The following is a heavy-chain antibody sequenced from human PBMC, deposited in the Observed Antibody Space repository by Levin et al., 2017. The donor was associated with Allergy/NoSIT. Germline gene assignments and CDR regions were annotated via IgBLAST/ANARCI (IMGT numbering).Heavy chain of an antibody. CDR2: INAGNGNT. V-gene: IGHV1-3*01. D-gene: IGHD3-10*01. J-gene: IGHJ4*02. CDR1: GYTFTSNV. CDR3: ARDLLLWFGEVGCVDY. Sequence: ASVKVSCKASGYTFTSNVVHWVRQAPGQRLEWMGWINAGNGNTKYSQQFRGKVTITRDTSASTVYMELGSLRSEDTAVYSCARDLLLWFGEVGCVDYWGLGTLVTVSS.